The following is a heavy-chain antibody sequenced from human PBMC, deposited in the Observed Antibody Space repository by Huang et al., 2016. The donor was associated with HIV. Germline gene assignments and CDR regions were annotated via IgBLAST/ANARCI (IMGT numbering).Heavy chain of an antibody. CDR1: GGSITSSHHY. V-gene: IGHV4-39*01. CDR3: ASGEYGKNAYDI. Sequence: QLHLQQSGPGLVRPSETLSLICTVSGGSITSSHHYWGWIRQTPGKGLEWIGNFYYSGAAYYTPSLKNRVSISIDTSKSQFSLRLSSVIATDTAVYYCASGEYGKNAYDIWGQGTVVTVSA. J-gene: IGHJ3*02. CDR2: FYYSGAA. D-gene: IGHD2-2*01.